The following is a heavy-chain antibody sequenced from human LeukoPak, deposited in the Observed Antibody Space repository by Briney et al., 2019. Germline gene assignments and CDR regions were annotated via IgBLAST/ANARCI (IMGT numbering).Heavy chain of an antibody. CDR3: ARNKWELLPVFLAFDI. D-gene: IGHD1-26*01. CDR2: ISAYNGNT. Sequence: GASVKVSCKASGYTFTSYGISWVRQAPGQGLEWMGWISAYNGNTNYAQKLQGRVTMTTDTSTSTAYKELRSLRSDDTVVYYCARNKWELLPVFLAFDIWGQGTMVTVSS. J-gene: IGHJ3*02. CDR1: GYTFTSYG. V-gene: IGHV1-18*01.